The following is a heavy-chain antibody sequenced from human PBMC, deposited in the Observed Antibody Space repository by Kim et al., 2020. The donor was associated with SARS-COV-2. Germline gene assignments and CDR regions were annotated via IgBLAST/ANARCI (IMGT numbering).Heavy chain of an antibody. CDR1: GGSISSSSYY. J-gene: IGHJ4*02. V-gene: IGHV4-39*01. CDR2: IYYSGST. D-gene: IGHD3-16*01. Sequence: SETLSLTCTVSGGSISSSSYYWGWIRQPPGKGLEWIGSIYYSGSTYYNPSLKSRVTISVDTSKNQFSLKLSSVTAADTAVYYCARLSPGAFGGVSEGYWGQGTLVTVSS. CDR3: ARLSPGAFGGVSEGY.